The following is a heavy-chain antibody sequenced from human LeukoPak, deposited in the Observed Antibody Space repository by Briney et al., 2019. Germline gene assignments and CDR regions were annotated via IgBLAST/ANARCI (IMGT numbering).Heavy chain of an antibody. CDR2: INYSGST. V-gene: IGHV4-39*01. CDR3: ARYVVYGSGKYYFDC. CDR1: GGSVSSTTYY. J-gene: IGHJ4*02. Sequence: KPSETLSLTCTVSGGSVSSTTYYWSWIRQPPGKGLEWIASINYSGSTYYNPSLKSRVTISVETSENQFSLKPSSVTAADTAVYYCARYVVYGSGKYYFDCWGQGTLVTVSS. D-gene: IGHD3-10*01.